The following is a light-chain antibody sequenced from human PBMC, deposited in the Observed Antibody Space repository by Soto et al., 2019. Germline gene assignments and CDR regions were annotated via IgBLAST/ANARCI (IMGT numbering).Light chain of an antibody. Sequence: QSALTQPASVSGXXXXSXXXXXXGXSXXVGASNYVSWYQQHPDKAPKLIIYEVSHRPAGVSNRFSGSKYVNTATLTISGLQTEDEADYYCASHTTSNTRVFGTGTKLTVL. V-gene: IGLV2-14*03. CDR1: SXXVGASNY. CDR2: EVS. J-gene: IGLJ2*01. CDR3: ASHTTSNTRV.